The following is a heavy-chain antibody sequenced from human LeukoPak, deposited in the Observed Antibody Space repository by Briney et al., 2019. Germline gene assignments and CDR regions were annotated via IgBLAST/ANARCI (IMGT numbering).Heavy chain of an antibody. D-gene: IGHD3-10*01. CDR1: GFTFSSYS. V-gene: IGHV3-21*01. J-gene: IGHJ4*02. Sequence: GGSLRLSCAASGFTFSSYSMNWVRQAPGKGLEWVSSISSSSSYIYYADSVKGRFTISRDNAKNSLYLQMNSLRAEDTAVCYCARSLLLWFGEGGYYFDYWGQGTLVTVSS. CDR3: ARSLLLWFGEGGYYFDY. CDR2: ISSSSSYI.